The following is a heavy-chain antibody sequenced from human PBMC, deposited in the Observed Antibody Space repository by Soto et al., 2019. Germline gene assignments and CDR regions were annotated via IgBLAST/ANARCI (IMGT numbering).Heavy chain of an antibody. D-gene: IGHD3-10*01. CDR2: INPNSGGT. J-gene: IGHJ6*02. Sequence: ASVKVSCKASGYTFTGYYMHWVRQAPGQGLEWMGWINPNSGGTNYAQKFQGWVTMTRDTSISTAYMELSRLRSDDTAVYYCARAPYYYGSGSYYKSYYGMDVWGQGTTVTAP. V-gene: IGHV1-2*04. CDR3: ARAPYYYGSGSYYKSYYGMDV. CDR1: GYTFTGYY.